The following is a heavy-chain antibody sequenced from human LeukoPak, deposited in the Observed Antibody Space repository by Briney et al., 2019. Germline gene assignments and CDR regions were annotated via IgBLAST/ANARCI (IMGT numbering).Heavy chain of an antibody. D-gene: IGHD2-15*01. V-gene: IGHV1-8*03. CDR1: GYTFTSYD. CDR3: AGVRVASDAFDI. Sequence: ASVKVSCKASGYTFTSYDINWVRQATGQGLEWMGWMNPNSGNTGYAQKFQGRVTITRNTSISTAYMELSRLRSDDTAVYYCAGVRVASDAFDIWGQGTMVTVSS. J-gene: IGHJ3*02. CDR2: MNPNSGNT.